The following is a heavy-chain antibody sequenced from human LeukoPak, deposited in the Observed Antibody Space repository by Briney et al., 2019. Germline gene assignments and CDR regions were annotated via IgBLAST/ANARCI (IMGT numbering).Heavy chain of an antibody. Sequence: GRSLRLSCAASGFTFSSYGMHWVRQAPGKGLEWVAVVSYDGSNKYYADSVKGRFTISRDNAENSLYLQMNSLRAEDTAVYYCARAQYSSGDWGPGTLVTVSS. CDR1: GFTFSSYG. V-gene: IGHV3-30*03. CDR2: VSYDGSNK. D-gene: IGHD6-19*01. J-gene: IGHJ4*02. CDR3: ARAQYSSGD.